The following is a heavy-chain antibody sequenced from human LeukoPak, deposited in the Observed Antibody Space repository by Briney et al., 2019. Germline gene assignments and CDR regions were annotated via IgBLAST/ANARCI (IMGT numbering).Heavy chain of an antibody. CDR1: VLTFSSYS. Sequence: GGSLRLSCAAYVLTFSSYSLNWIRQAPGKGLGWVSSISGSGDASYYADCVKGRFTISRDTSKNTLYLQMASLRVTDTLVSPRAKRSAQAAVLPGTYWGRGTLVTVSS. V-gene: IGHV3-23*01. CDR2: ISGSGDAS. CDR3: AKRSAQAAVLPGTY. D-gene: IGHD1-14*01. J-gene: IGHJ4*02.